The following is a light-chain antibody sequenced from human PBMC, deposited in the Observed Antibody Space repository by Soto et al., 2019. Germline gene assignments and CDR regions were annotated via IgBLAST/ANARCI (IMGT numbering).Light chain of an antibody. CDR1: SSNIGSKY. V-gene: IGLV1-47*01. J-gene: IGLJ3*02. Sequence: QSVLTQTPSASGTPGQRVTICCSGSSSNIGSKYVYWYQQLPGTAPKLLIYKSDQRPSGVPDRFSGSKSGTSASLAISGLRSEDEADYHCATWDDSLSAWVFGGGTKLTVL. CDR2: KSD. CDR3: ATWDDSLSAWV.